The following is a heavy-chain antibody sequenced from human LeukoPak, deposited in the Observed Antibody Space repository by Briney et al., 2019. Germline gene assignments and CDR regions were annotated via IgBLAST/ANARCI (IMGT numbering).Heavy chain of an antibody. CDR3: ARDCGYSYGHYCFDY. Sequence: GASVKVSCKASGYTFTGYYMHWVRQAPGQGLEWMGRINPNSGGTNYAQKFQGRVTMTRDTSISTAYMELSRLRSDDTAVYYCARDCGYSYGHYCFDYWGQGTLVTVSS. J-gene: IGHJ4*02. CDR2: INPNSGGT. D-gene: IGHD5-18*01. CDR1: GYTFTGYY. V-gene: IGHV1-2*06.